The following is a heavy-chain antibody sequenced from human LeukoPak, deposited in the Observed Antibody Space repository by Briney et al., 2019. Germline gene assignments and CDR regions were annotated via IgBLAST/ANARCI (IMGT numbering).Heavy chain of an antibody. V-gene: IGHV4-61*02. J-gene: IGHJ6*03. D-gene: IGHD1-26*01. CDR1: GGSISSGSYY. CDR2: IYTSGST. Sequence: KPSQTLSLTCTVSGGSISSGSYYWSWIRQPAGKGLEWIGRIYTSGSTNYNPSLKSPVTISVDTSKNQFSLKLSSVTAADTAVYYCARDLGGSYHYYYYMDVWGKGTTVTISS. CDR3: ARDLGGSYHYYYYMDV.